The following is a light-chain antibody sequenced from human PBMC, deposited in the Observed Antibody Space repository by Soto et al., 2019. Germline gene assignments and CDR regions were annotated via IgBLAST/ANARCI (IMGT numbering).Light chain of an antibody. CDR1: QSLLHSNGYNY. J-gene: IGKJ1*01. CDR2: LGS. Sequence: DIVMTQSPLSLPVTPGEPASISCRSSQSLLHSNGYNYLDWYLQKPGHSPQLRIYLGSNRASGVTDRFSGSGSGTDFTLKISRVEAEDVGVYYCMKVIQPRGTFGHGNKVELK. CDR3: MKVIQPRGT. V-gene: IGKV2-28*01.